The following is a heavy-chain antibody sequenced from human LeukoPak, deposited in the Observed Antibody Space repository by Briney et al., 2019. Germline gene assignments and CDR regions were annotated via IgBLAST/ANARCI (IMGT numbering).Heavy chain of an antibody. J-gene: IGHJ1*01. D-gene: IGHD6-19*01. CDR1: GYTFTSYD. Sequence: ASVKVSCKASGYTFTSYDINWVQQATGRGLEWMGWMNPNSGNTDYAQKFQGRVIMTRNTSISTAYMELSSLRSEDTAVYYCARGPSGHWGQGTLVTVSS. CDR3: ARGPSGH. V-gene: IGHV1-8*01. CDR2: MNPNSGNT.